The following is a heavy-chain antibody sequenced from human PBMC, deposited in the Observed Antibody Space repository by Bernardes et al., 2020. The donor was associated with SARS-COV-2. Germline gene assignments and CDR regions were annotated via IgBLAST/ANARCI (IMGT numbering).Heavy chain of an antibody. CDR2: IYYSGNT. Sequence: TLSLTCSVSGGSISSSTNWWSWVRQPPGKGLEWIGEIYYSGNTNYNPSVKNRVTILVDKSKNQFSLSLSSVTAADTAIYYCARGSRGYAYDYWGQGTLVTVSS. CDR3: ARGSRGYAYDY. CDR1: GGSISSSTNW. V-gene: IGHV4-4*02. J-gene: IGHJ4*02. D-gene: IGHD5-18*01.